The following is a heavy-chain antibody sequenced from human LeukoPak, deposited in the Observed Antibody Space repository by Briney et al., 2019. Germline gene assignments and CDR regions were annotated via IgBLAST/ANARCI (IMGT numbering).Heavy chain of an antibody. V-gene: IGHV1-69*06. CDR2: IIPIFGTA. J-gene: IGHJ4*02. Sequence: SVKVSCKASGYTFTSYAISWVRQASGQGLEWMGGIIPIFGTANYAQKFQGRVTITADKSTSTAYMELSSLRSEDTAVYYCARGGHYGGNSALDYWGQGTLVTVSS. CDR1: GYTFTSYA. CDR3: ARGGHYGGNSALDY. D-gene: IGHD4-23*01.